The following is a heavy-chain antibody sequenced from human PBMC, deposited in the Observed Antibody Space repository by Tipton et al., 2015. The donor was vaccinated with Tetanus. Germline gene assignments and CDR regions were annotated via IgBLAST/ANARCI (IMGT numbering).Heavy chain of an antibody. Sequence: LRLSCAVSGGSISSGGYSWSWIRQPPGKGLEWIGYIYHSGSTYYNPSLKSRVTISVDRSKNQFSLKLSSVTAADTAVYYCARHQSDVEMATIWWFDYWGQGTLVTVSS. V-gene: IGHV4-30-2*01. J-gene: IGHJ4*02. CDR1: GGSISSGGYS. CDR3: ARHQSDVEMATIWWFDY. CDR2: IYHSGST. D-gene: IGHD5-24*01.